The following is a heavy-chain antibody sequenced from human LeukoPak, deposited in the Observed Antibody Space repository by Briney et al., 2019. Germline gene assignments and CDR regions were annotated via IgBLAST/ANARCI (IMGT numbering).Heavy chain of an antibody. Sequence: GGALRLSCVVSGFRFSDYYMSWIRQAPGKGLERVSYIRWDSVDKYYVDSVRGRFTISRDNANKSMYLQMSALRVEDRAVYYCARRDWVSGAVRAFDIWGQGTMVT. V-gene: IGHV3-11*04. D-gene: IGHD3-3*01. CDR3: ARRDWVSGAVRAFDI. J-gene: IGHJ3*02. CDR1: GFRFSDYY. CDR2: IRWDSVDK.